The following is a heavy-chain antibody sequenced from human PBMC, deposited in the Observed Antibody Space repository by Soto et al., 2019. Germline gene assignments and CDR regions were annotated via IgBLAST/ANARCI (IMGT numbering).Heavy chain of an antibody. Sequence: ASVKVSCKASGYTFTSYGISWVRQAPGQGLEWMGWISAYNGNTNYAQKVQGRVTMTTDTSTSTVYMELRSLRSDDTAVYYCARVRAELGYCSGRTCLPYHHGMDVWS. V-gene: IGHV1-18*01. CDR2: ISAYNGNT. D-gene: IGHD2-15*01. CDR1: GYTFTSYG. J-gene: IGHJ6*02. CDR3: ARVRAELGYCSGRTCLPYHHGMDV.